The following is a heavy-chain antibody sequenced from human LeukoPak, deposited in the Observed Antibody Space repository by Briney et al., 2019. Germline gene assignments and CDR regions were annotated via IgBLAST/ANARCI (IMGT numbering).Heavy chain of an antibody. CDR3: ARDLLTHDY. CDR2: IYHSGST. CDR1: GYSISSGYC. V-gene: IGHV4-38-2*02. J-gene: IGHJ4*02. Sequence: SSETLSLTCTVSGYSISSGYCWGWIRQPPGKGLEWIGSIYHSGSTYYNPSLKSRVTISVDTSKNQFSLKLSSVTAADTAVYYCARDLLTHDYWGQGTLVTVSS. D-gene: IGHD4-23*01.